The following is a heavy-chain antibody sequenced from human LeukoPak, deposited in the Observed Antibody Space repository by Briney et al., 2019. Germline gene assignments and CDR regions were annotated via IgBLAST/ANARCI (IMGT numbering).Heavy chain of an antibody. J-gene: IGHJ5*02. V-gene: IGHV3-21*01. CDR3: AKPRGIAAAGVTNWFDP. D-gene: IGHD6-13*01. CDR1: GFTFSSYS. CDR2: ISSSSSYI. Sequence: GGSLRLSCAASGFTFSSYSMNWVRQAPGKGLEWVSSISSSSSYIYYADSVKGRFTISRDNAKNSLYLQMNSLRAEDTAVYYCAKPRGIAAAGVTNWFDPWGQGTLVTVSS.